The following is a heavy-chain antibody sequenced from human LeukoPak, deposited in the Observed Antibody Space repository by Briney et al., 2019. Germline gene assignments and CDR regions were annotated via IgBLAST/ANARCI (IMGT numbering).Heavy chain of an antibody. V-gene: IGHV1-46*01. CDR2: INPSGGST. D-gene: IGHD6-13*01. Sequence: ASVKVSCKASGYTFTSYYMHWVRQAPGQGLEWMGIINPSGGSTSYAQKFQGRVTMTRDTSTSTVYMELSSLRSEDTAVYYCARDNHRYSRSWTWAPRYMDGWGKGTTVTISS. CDR3: ARDNHRYSRSWTWAPRYMDG. J-gene: IGHJ6*03. CDR1: GYTFTSYY.